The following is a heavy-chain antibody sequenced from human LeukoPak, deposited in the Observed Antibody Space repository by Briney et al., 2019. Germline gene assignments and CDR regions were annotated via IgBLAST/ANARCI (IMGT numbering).Heavy chain of an antibody. CDR1: GGSISSYY. D-gene: IGHD3-10*01. CDR2: IYYSGST. V-gene: IGHV4-59*01. Sequence: SETLSLTCTVSGGSISSYYWSWIRQPPGKGLEWIGYIYYSGSTNYNPSLKSRVTISVDTSKNQFSLKLSSVTAADTAVYYCARDNYYGSGNFDYWGQGTLVTVSS. CDR3: ARDNYYGSGNFDY. J-gene: IGHJ4*02.